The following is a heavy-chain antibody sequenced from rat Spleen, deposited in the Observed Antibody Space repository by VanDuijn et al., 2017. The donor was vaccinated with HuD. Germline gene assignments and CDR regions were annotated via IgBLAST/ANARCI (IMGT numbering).Heavy chain of an antibody. Sequence: EVQLVESGGGLVQPGRSLKLSCAASGFTFSDYNMAWVRQAPKKGLEWVATIIYDGSRTYYRDSVKGRFTISRDNAKSTLYLQMDSLRSEDTATYYCATQGNYYSGSGYFDFWGPGTMVTVSS. CDR3: ATQGNYYSGSGYFDF. CDR2: IIYDGSRT. CDR1: GFTFSDYN. J-gene: IGHJ1*01. V-gene: IGHV5S10*01. D-gene: IGHD1-1*01.